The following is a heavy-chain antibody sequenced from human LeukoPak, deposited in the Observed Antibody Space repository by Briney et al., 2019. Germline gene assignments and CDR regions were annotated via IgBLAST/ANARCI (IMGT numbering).Heavy chain of an antibody. V-gene: IGHV1-18*01. CDR2: ISAYNGNT. CDR3: ARGGVASNLVSFGWFDP. Sequence: ASVKVSCKASGYTFTSYGISWVRQAPGQGLEWMGWISAYNGNTNYAQKLQGRVTMTTDTSTSTAYMELRSLRSDDTAVYYCARGGVASNLVSFGWFDPWGQGTLVTVSS. J-gene: IGHJ5*02. CDR1: GYTFTSYG. D-gene: IGHD2-15*01.